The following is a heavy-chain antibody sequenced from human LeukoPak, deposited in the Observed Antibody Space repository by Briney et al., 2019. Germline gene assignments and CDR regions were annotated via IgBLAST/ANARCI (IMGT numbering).Heavy chain of an antibody. Sequence: SETLSLTCTVSGYSISSGYYWGWIRQPPGKGLEWIGSIYHSGSTYYNPSLKSRVTISVDTSKNQFSLKLSSVTAADTAVYYCARPIDGDYLEVDYWGQGTLVTVSS. V-gene: IGHV4-38-2*02. CDR2: IYHSGST. J-gene: IGHJ4*02. CDR1: GYSISSGYY. D-gene: IGHD4-17*01. CDR3: ARPIDGDYLEVDY.